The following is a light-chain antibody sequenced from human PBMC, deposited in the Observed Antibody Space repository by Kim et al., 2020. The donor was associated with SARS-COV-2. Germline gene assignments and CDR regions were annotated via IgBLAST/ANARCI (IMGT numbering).Light chain of an antibody. CDR3: QSYDSTIRV. CDR2: EDT. CDR1: GGNIGSNY. Sequence: GEKVIISCTRTGGNIGSNYVQWYQQRTGTAPIIVIHEDTERPSGVPDRFSGSIDVTSNSAFLTISGLRPEDEADYYCQSYDSTIRVFGGGTQLTVL. V-gene: IGLV6-57*03. J-gene: IGLJ3*02.